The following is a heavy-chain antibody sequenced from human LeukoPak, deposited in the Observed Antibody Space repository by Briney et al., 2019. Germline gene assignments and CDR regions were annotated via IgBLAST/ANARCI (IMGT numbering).Heavy chain of an antibody. CDR1: GGSISSGSYY. J-gene: IGHJ6*03. Sequence: SETLSLTCTVSGGSISSGSYYWSWIRQPAGKGLEWIGRIYTRGSTNYNPSLKSRVTISVDTSKNQFSLKLSSVTAADTAVYYCARTTMVRGTYYMDVWGKGTTVTISS. CDR3: ARTTMVRGTYYMDV. V-gene: IGHV4-61*02. D-gene: IGHD3-10*01. CDR2: IYTRGST.